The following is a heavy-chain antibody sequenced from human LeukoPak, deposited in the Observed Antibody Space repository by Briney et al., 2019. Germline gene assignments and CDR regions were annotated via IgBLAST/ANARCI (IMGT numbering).Heavy chain of an antibody. CDR2: ISANNGNT. D-gene: IGHD6-19*01. CDR1: GYTFTNYV. V-gene: IGHV1-18*01. CDR3: AREAVASTMGDY. J-gene: IGHJ4*02. Sequence: ASVKVSCKASGYTFTNYVITWVRQAPGQGLEWMGWISANNGNTDYAQNLQGRVTMTTDTSTSTAYMELRSLRSDDTAVYYCAREAVASTMGDYWGQGTLVTVSS.